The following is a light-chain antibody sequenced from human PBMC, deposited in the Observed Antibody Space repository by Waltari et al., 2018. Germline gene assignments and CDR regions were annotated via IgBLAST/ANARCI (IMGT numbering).Light chain of an antibody. Sequence: EIVLTQSPGTLSLSPGERATLSCRASQSVGGSYLAWYQQKPGQAPSLLIYGTFSRATGIPDRFSGSWSGTDFILTISRLEPEDFAVYYCQQYGSSPGITFGQGTRVEIK. CDR2: GTF. CDR1: QSVGGSY. J-gene: IGKJ5*01. CDR3: QQYGSSPGIT. V-gene: IGKV3-20*01.